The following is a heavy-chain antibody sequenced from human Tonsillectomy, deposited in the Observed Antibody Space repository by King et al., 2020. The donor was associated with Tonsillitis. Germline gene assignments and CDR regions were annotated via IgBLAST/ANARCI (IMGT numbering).Heavy chain of an antibody. Sequence: LQLQESGPGLVKPSETLSLTCTVSGGSISSNRYYWGWIRQPPGKGLEWIGYIFYSGSTHYNPSLKSRGTISVDTSRNQFSLKVTSVTAADTAVYYCARSRGKGYFDYWGQGTLVTVSS. V-gene: IGHV4-39*01. CDR1: GGSISSNRYY. D-gene: IGHD3-10*01. J-gene: IGHJ4*02. CDR3: ARSRGKGYFDY. CDR2: IFYSGST.